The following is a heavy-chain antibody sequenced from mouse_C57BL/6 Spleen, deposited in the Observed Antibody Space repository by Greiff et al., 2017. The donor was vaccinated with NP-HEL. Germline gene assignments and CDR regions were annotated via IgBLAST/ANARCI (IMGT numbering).Heavy chain of an antibody. Sequence: VQLQQPGTELVKPGASVNLSCTASFYPFPLSFLHLVKQRPGHGLEWIGNINPSNGGTNYNEKFKSKATLTVDKSSSTAYMQLSSLTSEDSAVYYCARWGVKTGLDYWGKGTTLTVSS. CDR3: ARWGVKTGLDY. CDR2: INPSNGGT. V-gene: IGHV1-53*01. J-gene: IGHJ2*01. CDR1: FYPFPLSF. D-gene: IGHD2-2*01.